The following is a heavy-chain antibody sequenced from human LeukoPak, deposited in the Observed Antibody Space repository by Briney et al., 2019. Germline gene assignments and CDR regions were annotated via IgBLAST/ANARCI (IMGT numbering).Heavy chain of an antibody. CDR2: ITQDGSEK. CDR1: GFTFSSYW. Sequence: GGSLRLSCAASGFTFSSYWMSWVRQTPGKGLEWVAIITQDGSEKYYVDSVKGRFTISRDNAKNSLYLQMNSLRAEDTAVYYCAREIGDVVVVAATHWFDPWGQGTLVTVSS. V-gene: IGHV3-7*03. J-gene: IGHJ5*02. D-gene: IGHD2-15*01. CDR3: AREIGDVVVVAATHWFDP.